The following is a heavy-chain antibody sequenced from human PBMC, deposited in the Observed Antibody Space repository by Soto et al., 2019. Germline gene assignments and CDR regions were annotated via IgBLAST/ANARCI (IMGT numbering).Heavy chain of an antibody. Sequence: SETLSLTCTVSGGSISSYYWSWIRQPQGKGLEWIGYIYYSGSTNYNPSLKSRVTISVDTSKNQFSLKLSSVTAADTAVYYCARRGIAAAGTGSWNYYYYYYMDVWGKGTTVTVSS. V-gene: IGHV4-59*08. J-gene: IGHJ6*03. CDR3: ARRGIAAAGTGSWNYYYYYYMDV. CDR2: IYYSGST. D-gene: IGHD6-13*01. CDR1: GGSISSYY.